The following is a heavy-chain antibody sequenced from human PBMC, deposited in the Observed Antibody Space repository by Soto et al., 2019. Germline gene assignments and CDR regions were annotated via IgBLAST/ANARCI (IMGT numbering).Heavy chain of an antibody. CDR2: IFHSGST. Sequence: LSLTCAVFGGSISNSNWWTWVRQPPGKGLDWIGEIFHSGSTNYNSSLMGRVTISVDKANNQFSLKLSSVTAADTAVYYCAHRSIVGAAIWGQGTLVTVSS. CDR3: AHRSIVGAAI. CDR1: GGSISNSNW. V-gene: IGHV4-4*02. D-gene: IGHD1-26*01. J-gene: IGHJ4*02.